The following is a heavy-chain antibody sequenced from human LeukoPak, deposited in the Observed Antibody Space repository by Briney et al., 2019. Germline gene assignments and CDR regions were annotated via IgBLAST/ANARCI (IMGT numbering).Heavy chain of an antibody. V-gene: IGHV3-21*01. D-gene: IGHD6-19*01. Sequence: GGSLRLSCAASGFTFSSYSMNWVRQAPGKGLEWVSSISSSSSYIYYADSVKGRFTISRDNAKNSLYLQMNSLRAEDTAVYYCARSPRSGWLGPYYFDYWGQGTLVTVSS. J-gene: IGHJ4*02. CDR1: GFTFSSYS. CDR2: ISSSSSYI. CDR3: ARSPRSGWLGPYYFDY.